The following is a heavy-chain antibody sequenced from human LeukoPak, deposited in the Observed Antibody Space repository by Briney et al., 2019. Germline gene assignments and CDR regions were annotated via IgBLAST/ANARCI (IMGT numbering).Heavy chain of an antibody. D-gene: IGHD3-3*01. J-gene: IGHJ4*02. V-gene: IGHV1-3*03. Sequence: GASVKVSCKASGYTFTSYAMHWVRQAPGQRLEWMGWINAGNGNTKYSQEFQGRVTITRDTSASTAYMELSSLRSEDMAVYYCATEGDYDFWSGYFYYWGQGTLVTVSS. CDR3: ATEGDYDFWSGYFYY. CDR2: INAGNGNT. CDR1: GYTFTSYA.